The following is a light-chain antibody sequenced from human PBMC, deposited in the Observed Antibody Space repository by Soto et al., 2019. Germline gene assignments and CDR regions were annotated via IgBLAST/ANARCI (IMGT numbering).Light chain of an antibody. J-gene: IGKJ1*01. CDR1: QTISSW. Sequence: DIQMTQSPSTLSGSVGDRVTITCRASQTISSWLAWYQQKPGKAPKLLIYVASNVQSGVPSRFSGSESETEFTLTISGLQPGDSATYYCQQYNSYSPAFGQGTKVDIK. CDR2: VAS. CDR3: QQYNSYSPA. V-gene: IGKV1-5*01.